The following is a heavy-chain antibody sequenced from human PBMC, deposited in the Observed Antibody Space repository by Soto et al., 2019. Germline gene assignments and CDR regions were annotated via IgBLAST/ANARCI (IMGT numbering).Heavy chain of an antibody. CDR2: IIPIFGTA. V-gene: IGHV1-69*13. CDR1: GGTFSSYA. Sequence: SVKVSCKASGGTFSSYAISWVRQAPGQGLEWMGGIIPIFGTANYAQKFQGRVTITADESTSTAYMELSSLRSEDTAVYYCAREDYGGNSGNWFDPWGQGTLVTVSS. J-gene: IGHJ5*02. D-gene: IGHD4-17*01. CDR3: AREDYGGNSGNWFDP.